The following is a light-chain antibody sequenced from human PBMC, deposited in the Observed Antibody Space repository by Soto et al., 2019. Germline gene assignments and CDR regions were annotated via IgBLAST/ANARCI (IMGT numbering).Light chain of an antibody. J-gene: IGLJ7*01. CDR2: EVT. CDR1: SSDFGGTNY. CDR3: ASYAGSYNDVV. V-gene: IGLV2-8*01. Sequence: QSVLTQPPSASGSPGQSVTISCTGTSSDFGGTNYVSWYQQHPGKAPKLMIFEVTKRPSGVPDRFSGSKSGNTASLTVSGLQAEDEAAYYCASYAGSYNDVVFGGGTQLTVL.